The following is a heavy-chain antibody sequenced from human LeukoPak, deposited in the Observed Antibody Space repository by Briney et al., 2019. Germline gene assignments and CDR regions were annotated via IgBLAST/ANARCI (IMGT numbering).Heavy chain of an antibody. Sequence: SETLSLTCTVSGGSISNFYWTWIRQPAGKGLEWIGRVYTSGSTNYNPSLKSRVTMSVDTSKNQFSLKLSSVTAADTALYYCARGKYYYDSSGYYCWGQGTLVTVSS. V-gene: IGHV4-4*07. D-gene: IGHD3-22*01. CDR3: ARGKYYYDSSGYYC. J-gene: IGHJ4*02. CDR2: VYTSGST. CDR1: GGSISNFY.